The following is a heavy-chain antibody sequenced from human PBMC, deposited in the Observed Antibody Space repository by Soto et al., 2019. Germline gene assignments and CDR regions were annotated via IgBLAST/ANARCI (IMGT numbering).Heavy chain of an antibody. J-gene: IGHJ4*02. CDR2: IYYSGST. CDR1: GGSINRSDYL. CDR3: VSYSTPWDRSGYYYY. Sequence: SETLSHTCTVSGGSINRSDYLWGWIRQPTGKGLEWIGSIYYSGSTYYNPSPESRVTISVDTSKNQFSLKLTSVTAAHTAVYYCVSYSTPWDRSGYYYYWGKGSRVTVSS. V-gene: IGHV4-39*01. D-gene: IGHD3-22*01.